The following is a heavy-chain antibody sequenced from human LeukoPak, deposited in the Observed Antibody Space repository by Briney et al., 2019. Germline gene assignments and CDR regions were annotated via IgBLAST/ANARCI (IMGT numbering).Heavy chain of an antibody. CDR2: ISAGNGNT. V-gene: IGHV1-3*01. CDR1: GGTFTSYA. D-gene: IGHD1-26*01. J-gene: IGHJ4*02. CDR3: ARDSGSGNNDY. Sequence: ASVKVSCKASGGTFTSYAIHWVRQAPGQRLEWMGWISAGNGNTKYSQNFQGRVTFISNTSATTAFMELSSLRSEDAAVYYCARDSGSGNNDYWGQGTLVTVSS.